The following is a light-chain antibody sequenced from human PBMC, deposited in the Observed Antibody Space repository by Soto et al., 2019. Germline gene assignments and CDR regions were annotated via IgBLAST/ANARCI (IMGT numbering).Light chain of an antibody. CDR1: QTLTRSY. CDR2: AAS. J-gene: IGKJ1*01. CDR3: QQYDSSKT. V-gene: IGKV3-20*01. Sequence: EIVLTQSPGTLSLSPGERATLSCRASQTLTRSYLAWYQQRPGQAPRLLIYAASSRATGIPDRFSGSGSGTDFTLTISRLEPEDFAVYHCQQYDSSKTFGQGTRVEIK.